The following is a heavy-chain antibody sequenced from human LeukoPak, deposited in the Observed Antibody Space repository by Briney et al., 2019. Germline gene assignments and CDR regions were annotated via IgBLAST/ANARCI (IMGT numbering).Heavy chain of an antibody. V-gene: IGHV4-34*01. CDR2: INHSRST. CDR3: ARAEIQLWFFPYYYMDV. J-gene: IGHJ6*03. D-gene: IGHD5-18*01. Sequence: SESLSLTCAVYGGSFSGYYWSWIPQPPGKGWECSGEINHSRSTNYNPYLKSRVTISVDTSKNQFSLKLSTVTAADRAVYYCARAEIQLWFFPYYYMDVWGKGTTVTVSS. CDR1: GGSFSGYY.